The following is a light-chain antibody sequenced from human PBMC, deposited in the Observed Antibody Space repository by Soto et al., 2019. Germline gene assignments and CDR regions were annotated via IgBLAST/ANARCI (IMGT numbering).Light chain of an antibody. CDR2: AAS. V-gene: IGKV1-9*01. CDR1: QGISSY. CDR3: QQLNSYPIT. Sequence: DIHLTQSPSFLSASVGDRVTNNCRASQGISSYLAWYQQKPGKAPKLLIYAASTLQSGVPSRFSGSGSGTEFTLTISSLQPEDFATYYCQQLNSYPITFGHGTRLEIK. J-gene: IGKJ5*01.